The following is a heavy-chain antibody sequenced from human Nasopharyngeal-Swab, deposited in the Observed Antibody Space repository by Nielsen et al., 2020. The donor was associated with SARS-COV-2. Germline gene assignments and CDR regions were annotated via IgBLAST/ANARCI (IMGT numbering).Heavy chain of an antibody. CDR2: ISGSGGST. D-gene: IGHD4-17*01. CDR1: GFTFSSYA. V-gene: IGHV3-23*01. Sequence: GESLKLSCAASGFTFSSYAMSWVRQAPGKGLEWVSAISGSGGSTYYADSVKGRFTISRDNSKNTLYLQMNSLRAEDTAVYYCALRVTTVTRIVGSGSYWGQGTLVNVSS. CDR3: ALRVTTVTRIVGSGSY. J-gene: IGHJ4*02.